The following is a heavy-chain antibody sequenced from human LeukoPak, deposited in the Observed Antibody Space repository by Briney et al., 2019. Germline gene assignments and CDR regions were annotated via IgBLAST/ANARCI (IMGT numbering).Heavy chain of an antibody. CDR3: ARVPIVVVAATDYFDY. J-gene: IGHJ4*02. CDR2: IYYSGST. Sequence: SETLSLTCSVSGGSISSSSYYWGWIRQPPGKGLEWIGSIYYSGSTYYNPSLKSRVTISVDTSKNQFSLKLSSVTAADTAVYYCARVPIVVVAATDYFDYWGQGTLVTVSS. D-gene: IGHD2-15*01. CDR1: GGSISSSSYY. V-gene: IGHV4-39*01.